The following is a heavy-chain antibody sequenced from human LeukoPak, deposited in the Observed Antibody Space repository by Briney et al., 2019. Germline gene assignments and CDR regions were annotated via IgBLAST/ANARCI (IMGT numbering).Heavy chain of an antibody. D-gene: IGHD3-22*01. CDR2: INPNSGGT. V-gene: IGHV1-2*02. CDR3: ARDRHYYDSSGQFDY. Sequence: ASVKVSCKASGYTFTDYYMHWVRQAPGQGLEWMGWINPNSGGTNYAQKFQGRVTMTRDTSISTAYMELSRLRSDDTAVYYCARDRHYYDSSGQFDYWGQGTLVTVSS. CDR1: GYTFTDYY. J-gene: IGHJ4*02.